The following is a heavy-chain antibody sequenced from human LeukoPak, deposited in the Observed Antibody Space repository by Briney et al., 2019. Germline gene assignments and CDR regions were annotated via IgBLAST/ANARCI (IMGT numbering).Heavy chain of an antibody. CDR2: INHSGST. CDR3: ARAWDSSGIDY. CDR1: GGSFSGYY. J-gene: IGHJ4*02. Sequence: PSETLSLTCAVYGGSFSGYYWSWIRQPPGKGLEWIGEINHSGSTNYNPSLKSRVTISVDTSKNQFSLKLSSVTAADTAVYYCARAWDSSGIDYWGQGTLVTVSS. D-gene: IGHD3-22*01. V-gene: IGHV4-34*01.